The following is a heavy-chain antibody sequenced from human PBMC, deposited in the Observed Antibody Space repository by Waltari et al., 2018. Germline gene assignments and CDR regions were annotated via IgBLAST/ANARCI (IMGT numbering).Heavy chain of an antibody. V-gene: IGHV3-64*01. J-gene: IGHJ6*03. Sequence: EVQLVESGGGLVQPGGSLSLSFSASGFPFRIYAIYWVRQAPGKGLEYVSASSSNGVSTYYANSMKGRLSISRDNSKNTLYLQMGSLRAEDMAVYYCARSPDQPDSLDYYMDVWGKGTTVTVSS. CDR3: ARSPDQPDSLDYYMDV. CDR2: SSSNGVST. CDR1: GFPFRIYA. D-gene: IGHD2-21*01.